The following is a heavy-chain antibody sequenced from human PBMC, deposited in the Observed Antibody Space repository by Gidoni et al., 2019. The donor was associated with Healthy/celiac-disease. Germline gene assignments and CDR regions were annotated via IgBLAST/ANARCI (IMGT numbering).Heavy chain of an antibody. CDR3: ARGHWVTTRGFDY. CDR1: GGSFSGYY. D-gene: IGHD5-18*01. Sequence: QVQLQQWGAGLLKPSETLSLTCAVYGGSFSGYYWSWIRQPPGKGLEWIGEINHSGSTNYNPSLKSRVTISVDTSKNQFSLKLSSVTAADTAVYYCARGHWVTTRGFDYWGQGTLVTVSS. CDR2: INHSGST. V-gene: IGHV4-34*01. J-gene: IGHJ4*02.